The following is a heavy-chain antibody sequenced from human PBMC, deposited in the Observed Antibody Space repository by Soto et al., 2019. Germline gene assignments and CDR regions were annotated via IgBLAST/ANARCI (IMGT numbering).Heavy chain of an antibody. D-gene: IGHD2-15*01. CDR2: IYYSGST. Sequence: SETLSLTCTVSGGSISSYYWSWIRQPPGKGLEWIGYIYYSGSTNYNPSLKSRVTISVDTSKNQFSLKLSSVTAADTAVYYCTRGGSLDYWGQGTLVTVSS. CDR1: GGSISSYY. CDR3: TRGGSLDY. J-gene: IGHJ4*02. V-gene: IGHV4-59*08.